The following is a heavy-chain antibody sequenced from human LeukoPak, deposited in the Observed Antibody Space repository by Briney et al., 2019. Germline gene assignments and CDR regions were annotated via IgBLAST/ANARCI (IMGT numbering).Heavy chain of an antibody. V-gene: IGHV4-28*01. CDR1: GYSISTDNW. Sequence: SDTLSLTCAVSGYSISTDNWWGWIRQPPGKGLEWIGYIYYSGSTYYNPSLKSRVTMSVDTSKNQFSLKLSSVTAVDTAVYYCAKKIAAAAWFDPWGQGTLVTVSS. CDR2: IYYSGST. D-gene: IGHD6-13*01. CDR3: AKKIAAAAWFDP. J-gene: IGHJ5*02.